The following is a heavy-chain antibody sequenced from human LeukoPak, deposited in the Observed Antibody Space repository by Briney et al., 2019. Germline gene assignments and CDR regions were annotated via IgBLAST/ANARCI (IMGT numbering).Heavy chain of an antibody. Sequence: SETLSLTXTVSGGSISSYYWSWIRQPPGKGLEWIGYIYYSGSTNYNPSLKSRVTISVDTSKNQFSLKLSSVTAADTAVYYCAGDQRRDYFDYWGQGTLVTVSS. D-gene: IGHD5-24*01. CDR1: GGSISSYY. V-gene: IGHV4-59*01. J-gene: IGHJ4*02. CDR3: AGDQRRDYFDY. CDR2: IYYSGST.